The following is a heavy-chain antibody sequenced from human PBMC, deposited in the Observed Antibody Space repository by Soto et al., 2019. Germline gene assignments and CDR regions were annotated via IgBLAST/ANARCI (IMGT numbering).Heavy chain of an antibody. J-gene: IGHJ3*01. Sequence: SETLSLTCTVYGGSFSGYFWNWIRQSPGKGLEWIGKVNHNGRNNYNPSLKSRVTISMDMSKNQFSLKLTSVTAADTAVYYCARGGSSDWQVAFDFWGQGTMGT. CDR3: ARGGSSDWQVAFDF. V-gene: IGHV4-34*01. CDR1: GGSFSGYF. D-gene: IGHD6-19*01. CDR2: VNHNGRN.